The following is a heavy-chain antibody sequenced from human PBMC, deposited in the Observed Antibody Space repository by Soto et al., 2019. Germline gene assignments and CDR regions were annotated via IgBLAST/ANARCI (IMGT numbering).Heavy chain of an antibody. CDR1: GFTFSSYS. V-gene: IGHV3-21*01. J-gene: IGHJ4*02. CDR3: ARGFVNGITIFGVVTYDDY. D-gene: IGHD3-3*01. Sequence: GGSLRLSCAASGFTFSSYSMNWVRQAPGKGLEWVSSISSSSSYIYYADSVKGRFTISRDNAKNSLYLQMNSLRAEDTAVYYCARGFVNGITIFGVVTYDDYWGQGTLVTVSS. CDR2: ISSSSSYI.